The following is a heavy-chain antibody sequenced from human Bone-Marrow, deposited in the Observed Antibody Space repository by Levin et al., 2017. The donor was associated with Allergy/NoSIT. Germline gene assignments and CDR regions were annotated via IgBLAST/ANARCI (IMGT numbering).Heavy chain of an antibody. D-gene: IGHD3/OR15-3a*01. V-gene: IGHV1-2*06. J-gene: IGHJ4*02. Sequence: ASVKVSCKASGYTFTDYYIHWVRQAPGQGLEWMGRINPNSGGTNYAQKFQGRVTMTRDTSISTAYMDLSRLRSGAPSVYYCARGPEHDSDSAEDWAYFDYWGQGTLVTVSS. CDR3: ARGPEHDSDSAEDWAYFDY. CDR2: INPNSGGT. CDR1: GYTFTDYY.